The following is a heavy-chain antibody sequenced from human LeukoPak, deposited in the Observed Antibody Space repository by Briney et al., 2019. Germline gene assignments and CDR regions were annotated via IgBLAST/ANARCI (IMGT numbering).Heavy chain of an antibody. V-gene: IGHV1-2*02. J-gene: IGHJ4*02. Sequence: GASVKVSCKASGYTFTGYYMHWVRQAPGQGLEWMGWINPNSGGTNYAQKFQGRVTMTRDTSISTAYMELSRLRSDDTAMYYCARGFPQAYQLPYDYWGQGTLVTVSS. CDR3: ARGFPQAYQLPYDY. CDR1: GYTFTGYY. D-gene: IGHD2-2*01. CDR2: INPNSGGT.